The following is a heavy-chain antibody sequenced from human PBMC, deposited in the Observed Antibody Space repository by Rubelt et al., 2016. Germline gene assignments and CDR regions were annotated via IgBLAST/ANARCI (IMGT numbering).Heavy chain of an antibody. CDR1: GYSISSGYY. V-gene: IGHV4-38-2*02. CDR2: IYHSGST. J-gene: IGHJ5*02. Sequence: QVQLQESGPGLVKPSETLSLTCTVSGYSISSGYYWGWIRQPPVTGLEWIGSIYHSGSTYYNPSLKSRGTISVDTSKNQCYLKLSSVTAADTAVYYCASADYDFWSGSDRNWFDPWGQGTLVTVSS. D-gene: IGHD3-3*01. CDR3: ASADYDFWSGSDRNWFDP.